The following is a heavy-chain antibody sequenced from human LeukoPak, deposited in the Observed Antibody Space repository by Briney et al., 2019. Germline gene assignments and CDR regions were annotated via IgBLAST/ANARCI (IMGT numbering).Heavy chain of an antibody. V-gene: IGHV3-23*01. J-gene: IGHJ4*02. CDR2: IGNTET. CDR3: AKDWIQFNRVFDCFDS. D-gene: IGHD5-18*01. CDR1: GFPFETNA. Sequence: GGSLRLSCATSGFPFETNAMIWVRQAPGKGLEWVATIGNTETFYADSVTGRLTISRDNSKNTVNLQMNRLRVEDTAIYYCAKDWIQFNRVFDCFDSWGQGTLVTVSS.